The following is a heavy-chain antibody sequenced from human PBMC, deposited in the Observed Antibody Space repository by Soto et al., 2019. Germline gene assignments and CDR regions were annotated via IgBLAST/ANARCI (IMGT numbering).Heavy chain of an antibody. Sequence: QVQLQESGPGLVKPSQTLSLTCTVSGGSISSGDYYWSWIRQPPGKGLEWIGYIYYSGSTYYNTSLKCRVTISVDTSMNQFALKLSSVTAADAAVYYCARARGARYFDYWGQGTLVTVSS. V-gene: IGHV4-30-4*01. CDR2: IYYSGST. D-gene: IGHD2-15*01. CDR1: GGSISSGDYY. CDR3: ARARGARYFDY. J-gene: IGHJ4*02.